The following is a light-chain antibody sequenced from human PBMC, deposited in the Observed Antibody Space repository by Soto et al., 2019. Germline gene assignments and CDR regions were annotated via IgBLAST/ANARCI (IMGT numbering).Light chain of an antibody. CDR2: DAS. CDR3: QQRSDWPAWT. J-gene: IGKJ1*01. V-gene: IGKV3-11*01. CDR1: QSVSSF. Sequence: EIVLTQSPATLSLSPGERATLSCRASQSVSSFLAWYQQRPGQAPRLLIFDASNRATGIPARFSGRGSGTDFTLTISSLEPEDFAVYYCQQRSDWPAWTFGQGTKVDIK.